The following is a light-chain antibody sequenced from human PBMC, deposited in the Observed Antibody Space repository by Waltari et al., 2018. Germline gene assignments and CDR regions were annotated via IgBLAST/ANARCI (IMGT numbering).Light chain of an antibody. J-gene: IGKJ3*01. CDR2: DAS. CDR1: QSVSRN. CDR3: QQRSNRPPT. V-gene: IGKV3-11*01. Sequence: EIVLTQSPATLSLSPGERATLSCRASQSVSRNLAWYQQKPGQPPRLFIYDASTRATGVPARFSGSGSGTDFTLTISSLEPEDFAVYFCQQRSNRPPTFGPGTKVD.